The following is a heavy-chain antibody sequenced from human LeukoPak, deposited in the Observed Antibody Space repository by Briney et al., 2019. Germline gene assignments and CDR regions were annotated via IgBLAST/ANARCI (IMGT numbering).Heavy chain of an antibody. V-gene: IGHV3-21*01. CDR3: ATKTSGSYPFDY. J-gene: IGHJ4*02. CDR2: ISSSSTSI. Sequence: GGSLRLPCAASGFTFTSYSMNWVRQAPGKGLEWVSSISSSSTSIYYADSVKGRFTISRDNAKNSLYLQMNSLRAEDTAVYYCATKTSGSYPFDYWGQGTLVTVSS. D-gene: IGHD1-26*01. CDR1: GFTFTSYS.